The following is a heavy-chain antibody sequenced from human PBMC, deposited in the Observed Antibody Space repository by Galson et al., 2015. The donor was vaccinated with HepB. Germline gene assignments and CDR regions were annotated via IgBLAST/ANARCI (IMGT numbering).Heavy chain of an antibody. Sequence: SLRLSCAASGFSFSNYGMHWVRQAPGKGLEWVALISYDGSYTYSTDSVKGRFSISRDNSKNKLYLQMNSLRAEDTALYYCASAIVGTTYFDSWGQGTLVTVSS. D-gene: IGHD1-26*01. V-gene: IGHV3-30*03. J-gene: IGHJ4*02. CDR3: ASAIVGTTYFDS. CDR1: GFSFSNYG. CDR2: ISYDGSYT.